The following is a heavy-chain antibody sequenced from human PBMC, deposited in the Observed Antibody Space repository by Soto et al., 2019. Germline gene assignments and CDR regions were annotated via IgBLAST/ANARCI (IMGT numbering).Heavy chain of an antibody. CDR3: ARGGQDFWSGPFDY. J-gene: IGHJ4*02. CDR2: IDNSGST. V-gene: IGHV4-4*07. CDR1: DGNIISYY. Sequence: PSETQSHTYPVSDGNIISYYWNWIRQPAGKGLEWIGRIDNSGSTNYNPSLKSRITMSADTSRNQFSLKLNSVTAADTAVYYCARGGQDFWSGPFDYWGQGALVTVSS. D-gene: IGHD3-3*01.